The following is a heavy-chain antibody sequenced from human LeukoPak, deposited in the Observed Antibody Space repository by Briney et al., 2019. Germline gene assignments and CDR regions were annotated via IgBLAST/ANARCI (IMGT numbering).Heavy chain of an antibody. CDR3: ARADSGVTTGLFYYYMDV. D-gene: IGHD4-11*01. CDR1: GGSIGSGGYY. CDR2: IYTSGST. J-gene: IGHJ6*03. V-gene: IGHV4-61*02. Sequence: SETLSLTCTVSGGSIGSGGYYWSWIRQPAGKGLEWIGRIYTSGSTNYNPSLKSRVTISVDTSKNQFSLKLSSVTAADTAVYYCARADSGVTTGLFYYYMDVWGKGTTVIVSS.